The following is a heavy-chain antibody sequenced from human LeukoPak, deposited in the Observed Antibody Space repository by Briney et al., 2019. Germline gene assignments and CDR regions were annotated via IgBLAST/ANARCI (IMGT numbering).Heavy chain of an antibody. Sequence: GGSLRLSCAASGFTFSSYAMSWVRQAPGKGLVWVSRITSEGSSTSYADSVKGRLTISRDNAKNTLYLQMNSLRAEDTAVYYCARGSSVVALDWGQGTLVTVSS. V-gene: IGHV3-74*01. CDR3: ARGSSVVALD. J-gene: IGHJ4*02. CDR2: ITSEGSST. CDR1: GFTFSSYA. D-gene: IGHD2-15*01.